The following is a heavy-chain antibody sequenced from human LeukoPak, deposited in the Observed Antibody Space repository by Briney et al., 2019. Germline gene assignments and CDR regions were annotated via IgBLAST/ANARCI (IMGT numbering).Heavy chain of an antibody. Sequence: SETLSLTCTVSGASISGTDSYWTWPRHHPGEGLEWLGFIHFSGTIYYNPSLRSRLIISADTAKNQMSLKLSSMTAADTAVYYCAAGGDTAKGGKYWGQGTQVTVSS. V-gene: IGHV4-31*03. CDR1: GASISGTDSY. D-gene: IGHD5-18*01. CDR3: AAGGDTAKGGKY. CDR2: IHFSGTI. J-gene: IGHJ4*02.